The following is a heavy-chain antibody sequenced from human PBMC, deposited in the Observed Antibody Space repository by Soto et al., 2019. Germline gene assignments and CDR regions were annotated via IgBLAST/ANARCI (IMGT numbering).Heavy chain of an antibody. J-gene: IGHJ4*02. CDR2: IYASGNT. Sequence: QVQLQESGPGLVKPSESLSLTCTVSGASISNYYWSWIRQPAGKGLEWIGRIYASGNTNYNPSLKSRVTMSVDTSTHQFSLNLNSVTAADTAVYYCARESRSAAGTVEYWGQGTLVTVSS. V-gene: IGHV4-4*07. CDR1: GASISNYY. D-gene: IGHD6-13*01. CDR3: ARESRSAAGTVEY.